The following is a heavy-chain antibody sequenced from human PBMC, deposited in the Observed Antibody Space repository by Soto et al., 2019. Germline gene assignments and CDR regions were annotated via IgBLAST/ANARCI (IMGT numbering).Heavy chain of an antibody. V-gene: IGHV3-30*18. CDR1: GFSFTNYE. D-gene: IGHD3-9*01. Sequence: PGGSLRLSCAVSGFSFTNYEMNWVRQAPGKGLEWVAVISYDGSNKYYADSVKGRFTISRDNSKNTLYLQMNSLRAEDTAVYYCAKDRGRLRYFDWLPQIPYYYYGMDVWGQGTTVTVSS. J-gene: IGHJ6*02. CDR2: ISYDGSNK. CDR3: AKDRGRLRYFDWLPQIPYYYYGMDV.